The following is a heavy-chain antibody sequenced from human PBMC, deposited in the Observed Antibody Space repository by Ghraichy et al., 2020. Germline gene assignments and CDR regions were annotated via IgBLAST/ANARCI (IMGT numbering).Heavy chain of an antibody. CDR1: GGSISSYY. CDR3: ARGDWLLGFDY. V-gene: IGHV4-59*01. Sequence: SETLSLTCTVSGGSISSYYWSWIRQPPGKGLEWIGYIYYSGSTNYNPSLKSRVTISVDTSKNQFSLKLSSVTAADTAVYYCARGDWLLGFDYWGQGTLVTVSS. J-gene: IGHJ4*02. D-gene: IGHD3-9*01. CDR2: IYYSGST.